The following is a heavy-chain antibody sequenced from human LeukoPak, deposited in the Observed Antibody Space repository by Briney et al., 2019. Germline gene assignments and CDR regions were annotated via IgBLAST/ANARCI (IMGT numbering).Heavy chain of an antibody. CDR3: ARAQESIWFGESYFDY. Sequence: SGTLSLTCAVSGGSISSSNWWSWVRQPPGKGLEWIGEIYHSGSTNYNPSLKSRVTISVDTSKNQFSLKLSSVTAADTAVYYCARAQESIWFGESYFDYWGQGTLVTVSS. CDR2: IYHSGST. V-gene: IGHV4-4*02. J-gene: IGHJ4*02. CDR1: GGSISSSNW. D-gene: IGHD3-10*01.